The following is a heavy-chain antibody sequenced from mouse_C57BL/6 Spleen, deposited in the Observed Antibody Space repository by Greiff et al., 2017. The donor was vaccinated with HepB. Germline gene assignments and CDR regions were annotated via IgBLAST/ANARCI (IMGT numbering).Heavy chain of an antibody. Sequence: QVQLQQPGAELVMPGASVKLSCKASGYTFTSYWMHWVKQRPGQGLEWIGEIDPNSGGTKYNEKFKSKATLTVDKPSSTAYMQLSSLTSEDSAVYYCARDYYGSSYAWFAYWGQGTLVTVSA. V-gene: IGHV1-72*01. CDR1: GYTFTSYW. CDR2: IDPNSGGT. J-gene: IGHJ3*01. CDR3: ARDYYGSSYAWFAY. D-gene: IGHD1-1*01.